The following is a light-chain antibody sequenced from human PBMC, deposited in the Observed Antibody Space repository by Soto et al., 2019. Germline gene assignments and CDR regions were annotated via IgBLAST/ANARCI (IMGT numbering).Light chain of an antibody. Sequence: ETVLTQSPGTLSLSPGERATLSCRASQSVSSVRLAWYQQKPGQAPRLLIYAASTRATGIPDRFSGSRSGTDFTLTISRLEPEDFAVYYCQQYGSSPLYTFGQGTKLEIK. CDR2: AAS. CDR1: QSVSSVR. CDR3: QQYGSSPLYT. J-gene: IGKJ2*01. V-gene: IGKV3-20*01.